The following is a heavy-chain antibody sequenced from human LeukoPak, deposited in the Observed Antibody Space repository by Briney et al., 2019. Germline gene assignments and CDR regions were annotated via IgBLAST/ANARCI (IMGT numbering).Heavy chain of an antibody. V-gene: IGHV3-9*01. J-gene: IGHJ4*02. D-gene: IGHD3-10*01. CDR1: GFTFDDYA. CDR2: ISWNSGSI. Sequence: GRSLRLSCAASGFTFDDYAMHWVRQAPGKGLEWVSGISWNSGSIGYADSVKGRFTISRDNAKNSLYLQMNSLRAEDTALYFCAKDAVVRGVRPYYFDYWGPGTLVTVSS. CDR3: AKDAVVRGVRPYYFDY.